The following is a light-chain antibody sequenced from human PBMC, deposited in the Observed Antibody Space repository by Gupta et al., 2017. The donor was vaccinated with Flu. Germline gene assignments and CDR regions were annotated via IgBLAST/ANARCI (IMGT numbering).Light chain of an antibody. Sequence: DVVMTQSPVSLPVTPGEPAAISCRSSQSLRHSNGYNYLDWYLQKPGQPPQLLIYLGYNRASGVPDRFSGSGSGTDFTLKITRVEAEDVGFYYCRQGLQTPRSFGQGTKVEIK. CDR3: RQGLQTPRS. V-gene: IGKV2-28*01. CDR2: LGY. CDR1: QSLRHSNGYNY. J-gene: IGKJ2*04.